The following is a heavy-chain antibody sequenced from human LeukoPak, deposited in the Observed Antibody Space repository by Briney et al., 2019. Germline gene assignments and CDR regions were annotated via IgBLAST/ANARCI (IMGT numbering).Heavy chain of an antibody. CDR3: TRHPKDTGNFPYFDS. D-gene: IGHD1-26*01. V-gene: IGHV5-51*01. J-gene: IGHJ4*02. CDR2: IYPDDSDT. Sequence: GESLKISCKTSGYSFTTNWIGWVRQMPGKGLEWMGNIYPDDSDTRYSPSFQGQVTISADKSISTAYLQWSSLKASDTAIYYCTRHPKDTGNFPYFDSWGQGSLVTVSS. CDR1: GYSFTTNW.